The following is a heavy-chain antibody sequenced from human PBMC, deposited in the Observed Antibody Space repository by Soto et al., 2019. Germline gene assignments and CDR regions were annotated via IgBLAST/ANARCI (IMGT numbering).Heavy chain of an antibody. D-gene: IGHD1-26*01. Sequence: GGSLRLSCAASGFTFSSYGMHWVRQAPGKGLEWVAVISYDGSNKYYADSVKGRFTISRDNSKNTLYLQMNSLRAEDTAVYYCAKGWELLHYFDYWGQGTLVTVSS. J-gene: IGHJ4*02. CDR1: GFTFSSYG. CDR2: ISYDGSNK. CDR3: AKGWELLHYFDY. V-gene: IGHV3-30*18.